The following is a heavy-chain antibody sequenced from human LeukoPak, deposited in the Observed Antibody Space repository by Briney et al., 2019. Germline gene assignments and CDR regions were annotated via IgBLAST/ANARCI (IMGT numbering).Heavy chain of an antibody. CDR2: IKQDGSEK. D-gene: IGHD1-26*01. CDR3: AREGVGATYNYYGMDV. J-gene: IGHJ6*02. Sequence: GGSLRLSCAASGFTFSSYWMTWVRQAPGKGLEWVANIKQDGSEKYYVDSVKGRFTISRDNAKNSLYLQMNSLRAEDTAVYYCAREGVGATYNYYGMDVWGQGTTVTVSS. V-gene: IGHV3-7*01. CDR1: GFTFSSYW.